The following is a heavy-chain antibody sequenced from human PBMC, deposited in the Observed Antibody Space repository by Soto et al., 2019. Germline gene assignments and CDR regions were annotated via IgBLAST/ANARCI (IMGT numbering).Heavy chain of an antibody. CDR3: ARQTGGFGYYGDY. D-gene: IGHD3-16*01. J-gene: IGHJ4*02. CDR2: IYHSGST. Sequence: QLQLQESGPGLVKPSETLSLTCTVSGGSISSSSYYWGWIRQPPGKELEWIGAIYHSGSTYYHPSLKSPVTISVHTSKNHFTLRLTSLTAADTAVYFCARQTGGFGYYGDYWGQGTLVTVSS. CDR1: GGSISSSSYY. V-gene: IGHV4-39*01.